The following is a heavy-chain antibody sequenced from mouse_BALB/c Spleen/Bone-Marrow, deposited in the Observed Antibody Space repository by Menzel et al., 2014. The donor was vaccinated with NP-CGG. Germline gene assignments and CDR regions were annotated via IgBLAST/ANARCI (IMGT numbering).Heavy chain of an antibody. D-gene: IGHD3-2*01. V-gene: IGHV1-15*01. J-gene: IGHJ3*01. CDR3: TRLDSSGYGAY. Sequence: LVESGAELVRPGASVTLSCKASGYTFTDYDMHWLKQTPVHGLEWIGAIDPETGGTAYNQKFKGMATLTTDKSSSTAYMELRSLTSEDSAVYYCTRLDSSGYGAYWGQGTLVTVSA. CDR2: IDPETGGT. CDR1: GYTFTDYD.